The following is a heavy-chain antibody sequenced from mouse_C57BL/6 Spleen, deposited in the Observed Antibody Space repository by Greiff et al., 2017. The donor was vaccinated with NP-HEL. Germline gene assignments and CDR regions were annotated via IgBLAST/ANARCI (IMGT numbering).Heavy chain of an antibody. CDR1: GYTFTDYE. CDR3: TRKAGSWFAY. Sequence: VQLQQSGAELVRPGASVPLSCKASGYTFTDYEMHWVKQTPVHGLEWIGAIDPETGGTAYNQKFKGKAILTADQSSSTAYMELRSLTSEDSAVYYCTRKAGSWFAYWGQGTLVTVSA. J-gene: IGHJ3*01. CDR2: IDPETGGT. D-gene: IGHD3-1*01. V-gene: IGHV1-15*01.